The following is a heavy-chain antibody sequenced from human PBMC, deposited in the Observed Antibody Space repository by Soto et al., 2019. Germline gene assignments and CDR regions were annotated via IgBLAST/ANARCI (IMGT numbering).Heavy chain of an antibody. CDR3: ACIFSGGYGYGFYYYGMDV. Sequence: PSETLSLTCHVSGGSIYRSNYYWDWLRQPPGKGLEWIGTTYYSGSTYYNPSLKSRVTISVDTSKNQFSLKLSSVTAADTAVYYCACIFSGGYGYGFYYYGMDVWGQGTTVTVSS. J-gene: IGHJ6*02. D-gene: IGHD5-18*01. V-gene: IGHV4-39*01. CDR1: GGSIYRSNYY. CDR2: TYYSGST.